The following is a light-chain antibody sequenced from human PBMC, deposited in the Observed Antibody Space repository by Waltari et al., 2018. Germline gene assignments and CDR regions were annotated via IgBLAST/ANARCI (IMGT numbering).Light chain of an antibody. CDR1: SSDVGSYNY. CDR3: SSYMDTTTLEL. CDR2: DVT. Sequence: QSALTQPASVSGSPGQSITISCTGPSSDVGSYNYVSWYQHTPGKAPKLIIYDVTNRPSGVSNRFSGSKSGNTASLTISVLQAEDEADYYCSSYMDTTTLELFGGGTSLTVL. V-gene: IGLV2-14*03. J-gene: IGLJ2*01.